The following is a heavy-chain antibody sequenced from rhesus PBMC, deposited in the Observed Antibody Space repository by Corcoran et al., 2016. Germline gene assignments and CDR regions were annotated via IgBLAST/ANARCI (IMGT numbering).Heavy chain of an antibody. CDR1: GGSISSNY. CDR3: ASAYGLDS. Sequence: QVQLQESGPGLVKPSETLSLTCAVSGGSISSNYWNWIRQPPGKGLEWIGRIYGGWWRTSYNPSLTSRVTISPDTSKSQFSLKLSSVTAADTAVYYCASAYGLDSWGQGVVVTVSS. CDR2: IYGGWWRT. V-gene: IGHV4-147*01. J-gene: IGHJ6*01.